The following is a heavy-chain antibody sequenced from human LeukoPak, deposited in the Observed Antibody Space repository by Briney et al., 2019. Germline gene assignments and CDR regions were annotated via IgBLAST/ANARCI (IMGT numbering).Heavy chain of an antibody. CDR1: GYTFTDYT. CDR2: INTNTGNP. J-gene: IGHJ3*02. V-gene: IGHV7-4-1*02. D-gene: IGHD2-2*01. Sequence: ASVKVSCKASGYTFTDYTINWVRQAPGQGPEWMGWINTNTGNPTYAQGFTGRFVFSLDTSVSTAYLQISSLKAEDTAVYYCARVSSYATDAFDIWGQGTMVTVSS. CDR3: ARVSSYATDAFDI.